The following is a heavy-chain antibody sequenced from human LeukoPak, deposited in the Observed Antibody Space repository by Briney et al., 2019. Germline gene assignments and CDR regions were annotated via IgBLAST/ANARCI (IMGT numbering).Heavy chain of an antibody. CDR2: IQSKSDGWTT. V-gene: IGHV3-15*01. J-gene: IGHJ3*02. D-gene: IGHD3-22*01. CDR1: GFTVSGNY. Sequence: GGSLRLSCAASGFTVSGNYMGWVRQAPGKGLEWVGRIQSKSDGWTTEYAAPVKGRFTISRDDSKNTLYLQMNSLKIEDTGVYYCTTPEPRDDSSGYSVNDAFDIGGQGTMVTVSS. CDR3: TTPEPRDDSSGYSVNDAFDI.